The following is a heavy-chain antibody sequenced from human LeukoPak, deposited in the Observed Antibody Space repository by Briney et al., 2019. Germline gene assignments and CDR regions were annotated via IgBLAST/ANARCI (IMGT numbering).Heavy chain of an antibody. CDR1: GYTFTCYY. V-gene: IGHV1-2*02. CDR3: ARGQQTDYYYYMDV. J-gene: IGHJ6*03. Sequence: ASVKVSCKASGYTFTCYYMHWVRQAPGQGLEWMGWINPNSGGTNYAQKFQGRVTMTRDTSISTAYMELSRLRSDDTAVYYCARGQQTDYYYYMDVWGKGTTVTVSS. CDR2: INPNSGGT. D-gene: IGHD1-14*01.